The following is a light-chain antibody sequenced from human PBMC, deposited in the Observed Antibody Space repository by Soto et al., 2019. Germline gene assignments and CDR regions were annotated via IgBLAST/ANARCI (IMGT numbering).Light chain of an antibody. Sequence: EIVMTQSPATLSVSPGERATLSCRASQSVSSNLAWYQQKPGQAPRLLIYGASTRATGSPARFSGSGSGTEFTLTISSLQSEDFAVYYCQQYNNFRTFGQGTKVEIK. CDR2: GAS. V-gene: IGKV3-15*01. CDR3: QQYNNFRT. CDR1: QSVSSN. J-gene: IGKJ1*01.